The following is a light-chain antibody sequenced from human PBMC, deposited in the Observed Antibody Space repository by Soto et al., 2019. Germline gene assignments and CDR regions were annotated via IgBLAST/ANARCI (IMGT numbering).Light chain of an antibody. J-gene: IGKJ1*01. V-gene: IGKV1-5*03. CDR2: KAS. Sequence: DIQITQSPSTLSASVGDIVTITCRASQSVSTWLAWYQQKPGKAPKLLIYKASSLESGVPSRFSGSGSGTEFTLTISSLQPDDFATYYCQQYNSWPSGQGTKAAI. CDR1: QSVSTW. CDR3: QQYNSWP.